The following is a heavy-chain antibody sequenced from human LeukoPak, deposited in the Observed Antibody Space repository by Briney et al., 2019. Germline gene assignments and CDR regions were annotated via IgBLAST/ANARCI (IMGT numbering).Heavy chain of an antibody. CDR1: GYTFNRYY. CDR2: LNPNSGVT. CDR3: AREDNWNYDY. V-gene: IGHV1-2*02. J-gene: IGHJ4*02. D-gene: IGHD1-7*01. Sequence: ASVKVSCKASGYTFNRYYMHWVRQAPGHGLEWMGWLNPNSGVTRYAQKFQGRVTMTRDTSISTAYMGLNSLRSDDTAVYYCAREDNWNYDYWGQGTLVTVSS.